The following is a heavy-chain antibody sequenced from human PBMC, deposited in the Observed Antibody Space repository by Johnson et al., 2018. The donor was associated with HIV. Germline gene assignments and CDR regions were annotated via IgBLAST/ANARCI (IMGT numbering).Heavy chain of an antibody. V-gene: IGHV3-23*04. CDR3: ARRGGSGWSAFDI. Sequence: VQLVESGGGLVQPGGSLTLSCAASGFTFSNYAMSWVRRAPGKGLEWVSTISGDAGSTYYADSVRGRFTLSRDNAKNSLYLQMNSLRAEDTALYYCARRGGSGWSAFDIWGQGTIVTVSS. CDR2: ISGDAGST. CDR1: GFTFSNYA. J-gene: IGHJ3*02. D-gene: IGHD6-19*01.